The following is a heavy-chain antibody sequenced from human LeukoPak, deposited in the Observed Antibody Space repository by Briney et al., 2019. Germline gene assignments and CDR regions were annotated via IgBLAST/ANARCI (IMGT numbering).Heavy chain of an antibody. Sequence: GGSLRLSCAASGFTFSSYWMSWVRQAPGKGLEWVANIKQDGSEKYYVDSVKGRFTISRDNAKNSLYLQMNSLRAEDTAVYYCAREAFTMVRGVIIFRWFDPWGQGTLVTVSS. CDR2: IKQDGSEK. D-gene: IGHD3-10*01. CDR3: AREAFTMVRGVIIFRWFDP. J-gene: IGHJ5*02. V-gene: IGHV3-7*03. CDR1: GFTFSSYW.